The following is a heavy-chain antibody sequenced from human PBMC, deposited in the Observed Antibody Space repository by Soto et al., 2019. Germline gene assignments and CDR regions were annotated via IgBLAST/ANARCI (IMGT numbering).Heavy chain of an antibody. CDR2: INAGNGNT. Sequence: ASVKVSCKASGDTFTSYAMQWVRQAPGQRLEWMGWINAGNGNTKYSQKFQGRVTITRDASASTAYMELSSLRSEDTAVYYCALGGYYPRQKTLDYWGQGTLVTVSS. CDR3: ALGGYYPRQKTLDY. D-gene: IGHD3-22*01. J-gene: IGHJ4*02. V-gene: IGHV1-3*01. CDR1: GDTFTSYA.